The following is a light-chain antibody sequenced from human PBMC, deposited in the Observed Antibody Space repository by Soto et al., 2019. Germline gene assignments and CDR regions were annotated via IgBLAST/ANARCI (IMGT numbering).Light chain of an antibody. V-gene: IGKV3-20*01. Sequence: EIVLTQSPGTLSLSPGERATLSCRASQSVSSNLLAWYQQKPGQAPRLLIYAVSNRATGIPDRFSGSGSGTDFTLTISRLEPEDSALYFCQKYRPSPAISFGQGTRLEIK. J-gene: IGKJ5*01. CDR1: QSVSSNL. CDR3: QKYRPSPAIS. CDR2: AVS.